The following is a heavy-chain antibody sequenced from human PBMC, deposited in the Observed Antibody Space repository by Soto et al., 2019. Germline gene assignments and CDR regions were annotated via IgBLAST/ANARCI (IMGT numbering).Heavy chain of an antibody. V-gene: IGHV1-2*04. Sequence: GASVKVSCKASGYTFTGYYMHWVRQAPGQGLEWMGWINPNSGGTNYAQKFQGWVTMTRDTSISTAYMELSRLRSDDTAVYYCARAEAIAVAGPGWFDPWGQGTLVNVS. D-gene: IGHD6-19*01. CDR3: ARAEAIAVAGPGWFDP. J-gene: IGHJ5*02. CDR1: GYTFTGYY. CDR2: INPNSGGT.